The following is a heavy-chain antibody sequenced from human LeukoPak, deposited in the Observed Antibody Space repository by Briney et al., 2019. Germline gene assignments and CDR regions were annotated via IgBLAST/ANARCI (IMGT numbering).Heavy chain of an antibody. Sequence: PSETLSLTCAVYGGSFSGYYWSWIRQPPGKGLEWIGEINHSGSTNYNPSLKSRVTISVDTSKNQFSLKLSSVTAADTAVYYCASNYGSGSWDYFDYWGQGTLVTVSS. V-gene: IGHV4-34*01. J-gene: IGHJ4*02. CDR3: ASNYGSGSWDYFDY. D-gene: IGHD3-10*01. CDR2: INHSGST. CDR1: GGSFSGYY.